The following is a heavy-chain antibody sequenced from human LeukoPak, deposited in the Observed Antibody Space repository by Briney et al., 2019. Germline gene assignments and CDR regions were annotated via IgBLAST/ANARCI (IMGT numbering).Heavy chain of an antibody. D-gene: IGHD3-22*01. CDR2: IYSGGST. J-gene: IGHJ4*02. CDR3: ARDVAPYDSSGYYYTY. V-gene: IGHV3-66*01. Sequence: PGGSLRLSCAASGFTVSSNYMSWVRQAPGKELEWVSVIYSGGSTYYADSVKGRFTISRDNSKNTLYLQMNSLRAEDTAVYYCARDVAPYDSSGYYYTYWGQGTLVTVSS. CDR1: GFTVSSNY.